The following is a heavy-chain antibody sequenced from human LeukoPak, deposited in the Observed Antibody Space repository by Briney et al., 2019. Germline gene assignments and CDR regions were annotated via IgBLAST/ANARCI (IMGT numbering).Heavy chain of an antibody. Sequence: SETLSLTCTVSGGSTSSYYWSWIRQPPGKGLEWIGYIYYSGSTYYNPSLRSRVIISVDTSKNQFSLKLSSVTAADTAVYYCARFEQRGSGSYLLGAFDIWGQGTMVTVSS. D-gene: IGHD3-10*01. CDR1: GGSTSSYY. V-gene: IGHV4-59*08. CDR3: ARFEQRGSGSYLLGAFDI. J-gene: IGHJ3*02. CDR2: IYYSGST.